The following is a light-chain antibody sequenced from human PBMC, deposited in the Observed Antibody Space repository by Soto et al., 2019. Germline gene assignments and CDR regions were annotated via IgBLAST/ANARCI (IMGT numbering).Light chain of an antibody. CDR1: TSNIGGYH. CDR2: TQN. V-gene: IGLV1-44*01. Sequence: QSALSQPPSASGTPGQTVTISCSGGTSNIGGYHVHWYRQFPGTAPQLLIFTQNQRPSGVPDRFSGSQSGTAASLAISGLQAEDEADYYCSSYTSSSTLVFGGGTKLTVL. CDR3: SSYTSSSTLV. J-gene: IGLJ3*02.